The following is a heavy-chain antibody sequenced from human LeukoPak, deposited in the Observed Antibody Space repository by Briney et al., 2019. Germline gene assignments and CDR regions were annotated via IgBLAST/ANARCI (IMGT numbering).Heavy chain of an antibody. CDR3: GRSLPHGPCDY. CDR2: INQSGST. D-gene: IGHD3-16*02. J-gene: IGHJ4*02. CDR1: GGSFSGYY. Sequence: SETLSLTCAVYGGSFSGYYWSWIRQPPGRGLEWIGEINQSGSTNYNTSLKSRVTISVDPSKNQSSRKLSSVAAADTAGYYVGRSLPHGPCDYGGQGTLVTVSS. V-gene: IGHV4-34*01.